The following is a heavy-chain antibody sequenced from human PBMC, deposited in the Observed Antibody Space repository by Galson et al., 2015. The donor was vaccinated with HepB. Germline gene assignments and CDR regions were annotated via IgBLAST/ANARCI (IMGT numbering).Heavy chain of an antibody. CDR1: GFTLSDYY. CDR3: ARGYFEP. Sequence: SLRLSCAASGFTLSDYYMNRIRQAPGKGLESVSYISNNGHTIYYRDSVKGRFTISRDNAKNSLCLQMNSLRAEDTAVYYCARGYFEPWGRGTLVPVSS. J-gene: IGHJ2*01. V-gene: IGHV3-11*04. CDR2: ISNNGHTI.